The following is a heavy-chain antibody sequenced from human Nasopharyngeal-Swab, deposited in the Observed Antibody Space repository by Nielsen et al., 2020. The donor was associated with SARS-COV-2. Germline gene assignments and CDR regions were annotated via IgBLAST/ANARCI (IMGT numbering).Heavy chain of an antibody. J-gene: IGHJ4*02. D-gene: IGHD6-13*01. V-gene: IGHV3-21*01. Sequence: GESLKISCAASGFTFSSYSMNWVRQAPGKGLEWVSSISSSSSYIYYADSVKGRFTISRDNAKNSLYLQMNSLRAEDTAVYYCARDPEQQLVQGYYLDYWGQGTLVTVSS. CDR1: GFTFSSYS. CDR3: ARDPEQQLVQGYYLDY. CDR2: ISSSSSYI.